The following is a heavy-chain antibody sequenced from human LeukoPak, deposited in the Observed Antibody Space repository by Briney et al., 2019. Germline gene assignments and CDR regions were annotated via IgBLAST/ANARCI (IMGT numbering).Heavy chain of an antibody. D-gene: IGHD3-22*01. CDR3: ARAPRGSSGYYF. Sequence: SETLSLTCALYGGSPSAYYWSWIRQPPGEGLEWIGEIIHSVSTTYNPSLKSRVTIPVDTSKNQFSRKLSSVTAADTAVYYCARAPRGSSGYYFWGQGALVTVSS. CDR2: IIHSVST. J-gene: IGHJ4*02. CDR1: GGSPSAYY. V-gene: IGHV4-34*12.